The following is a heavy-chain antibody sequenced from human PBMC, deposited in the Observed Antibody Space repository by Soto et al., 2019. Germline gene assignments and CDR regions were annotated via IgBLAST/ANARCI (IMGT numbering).Heavy chain of an antibody. Sequence: QVQLVQSGGEVKKHGASVKVSCKASGYTFTTYGISWVRPAPGQGLEWLAWISTYNSNTTSAPRHQGRLTMTTDTSTSTADMELRSLTSDDTAVYYCARDERDSCSGGDCFYFYYWGQGTLVTVSS. CDR2: ISTYNSNT. V-gene: IGHV1-18*04. CDR1: GYTFTTYG. D-gene: IGHD2-21*02. CDR3: ARDERDSCSGGDCFYFYY. J-gene: IGHJ4*02.